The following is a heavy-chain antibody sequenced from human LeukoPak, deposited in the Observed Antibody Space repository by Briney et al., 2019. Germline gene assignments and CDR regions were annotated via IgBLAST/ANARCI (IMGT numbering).Heavy chain of an antibody. V-gene: IGHV4-59*01. CDR2: IYYSGSS. CDR3: ARGRPEDV. J-gene: IGHJ6*02. CDR1: GGSISDYH. Sequence: SETLSLTCTISGGSISDYHWSWIRQPPGKGLEWIGDIYYSGSSNYNPSLKSRVTISIDTSKNQFSLKLSSVTAADTAVYYCARGRPEDVWGQGTTVTVS.